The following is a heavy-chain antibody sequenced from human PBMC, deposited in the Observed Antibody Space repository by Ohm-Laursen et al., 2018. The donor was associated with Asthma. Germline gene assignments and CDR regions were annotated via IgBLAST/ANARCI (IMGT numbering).Heavy chain of an antibody. CDR1: GFTFSSYG. V-gene: IGHV3-30*18. Sequence: SLRLSCAASGFTFSSYGMHWVRQAPGKGLEWVAVISYDGSNKYYADSVKGRFTISRDNSKNTLYLQMNSLRAEDTAVYYCAKDDGDYYFDYWGRGTLVTVSS. CDR3: AKDDGDYYFDY. D-gene: IGHD4-17*01. CDR2: ISYDGSNK. J-gene: IGHJ4*02.